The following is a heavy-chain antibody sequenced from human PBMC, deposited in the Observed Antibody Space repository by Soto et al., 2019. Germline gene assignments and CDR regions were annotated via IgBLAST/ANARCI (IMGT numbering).Heavy chain of an antibody. CDR3: ARDSIAAAGNGYNWFDP. V-gene: IGHV6-1*01. CDR1: GDSVSSNSAA. Sequence: PSQTLSLTCSISGDSVSSNSAAWNWISQSPSRGLEWLGRTYYRSKWYNDYAVSVKSRITINPDTSKNQFALQLNSVTPEDTAVYYCARDSIAAAGNGYNWFDPWGQGTLVTVSS. D-gene: IGHD6-13*01. J-gene: IGHJ5*02. CDR2: TYYRSKWYN.